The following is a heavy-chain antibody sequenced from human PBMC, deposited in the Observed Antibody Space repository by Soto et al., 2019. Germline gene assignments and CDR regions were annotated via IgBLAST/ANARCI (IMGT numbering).Heavy chain of an antibody. CDR2: IYYSGST. CDR3: ARDKAYCGGDCYSYFDY. J-gene: IGHJ4*02. Sequence: PSETLSLTCTVSGGSISSGGYYWSWIRQHPGKGLKWIGYIYYSGSTYYNPSLKSRVTISVDTSKNQFSLKLSSVTAADTAVYYCARDKAYCGGDCYSYFDYWGQGTLVTVSS. CDR1: GGSISSGGYY. V-gene: IGHV4-31*03. D-gene: IGHD2-21*02.